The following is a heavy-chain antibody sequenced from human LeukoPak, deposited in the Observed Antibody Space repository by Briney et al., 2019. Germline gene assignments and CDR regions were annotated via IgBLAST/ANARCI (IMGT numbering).Heavy chain of an antibody. Sequence: SETLSLTCTVSGGSISSYYWSWIRQPAGKGLEWIGRIYTSGTTHYNPSLKSRVTMSVDTSKNQFSLKLSSVTAADTAVYYCARLSTLTTSFDYWGQGTLVTVSS. J-gene: IGHJ4*02. V-gene: IGHV4-4*07. CDR1: GGSISSYY. CDR2: IYTSGTT. D-gene: IGHD4-17*01. CDR3: ARLSTLTTSFDY.